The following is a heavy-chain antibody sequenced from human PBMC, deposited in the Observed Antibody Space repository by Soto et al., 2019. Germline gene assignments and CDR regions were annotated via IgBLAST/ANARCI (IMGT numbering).Heavy chain of an antibody. CDR2: IYWDDDE. D-gene: IGHD2-2*01. Sequence: QITLKESGPTLVKPTQTLTLTCTFSGFSLSTTAEGVGWIRQPPGKALEGLALIYWDDDERYSPSLKSRLTITKATSKNQVVLTMTNVDPVDTATYYCAHGSCSSADCYPNPYLDYWGQGILVTVSS. J-gene: IGHJ4*02. CDR1: GFSLSTTAEG. CDR3: AHGSCSSADCYPNPYLDY. V-gene: IGHV2-5*02.